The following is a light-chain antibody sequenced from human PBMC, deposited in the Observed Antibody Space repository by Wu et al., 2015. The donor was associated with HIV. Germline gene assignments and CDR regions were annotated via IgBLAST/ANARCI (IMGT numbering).Light chain of an antibody. J-gene: IGKJ5*01. CDR3: QQHASSPPIT. CDR2: GAS. V-gene: IGKV3-20*01. Sequence: EIVLTQSPGTLSLSPGERATLSCRASQSVSSSYLAWYQQKPGQAPRLLISGASSRVTGIPDRFSGSGSGTDFTLTISRLEPEDFALYYCQQHASSPPITFGQGTRLEIK. CDR1: QSVSSSY.